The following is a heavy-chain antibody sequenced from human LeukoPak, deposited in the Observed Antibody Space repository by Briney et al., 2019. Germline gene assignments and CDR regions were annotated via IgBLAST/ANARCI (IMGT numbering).Heavy chain of an antibody. CDR2: ISAYNGNT. J-gene: IGHJ6*02. CDR1: GYTFTSYG. Sequence: ASVKVSCKASGYTFTSYGISWVRQAPGQGLEWMGWISAYNGNTNCAQKLQGRVTMTTDTSTSTAYMELRSLRSDDTAVYYCARDRAAVVVVAATTNPYYYYGMDVWGQGTTVTVSS. D-gene: IGHD2-15*01. V-gene: IGHV1-18*01. CDR3: ARDRAAVVVVAATTNPYYYYGMDV.